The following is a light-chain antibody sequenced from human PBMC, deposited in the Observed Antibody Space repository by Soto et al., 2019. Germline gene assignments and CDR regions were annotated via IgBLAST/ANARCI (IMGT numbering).Light chain of an antibody. CDR2: DAS. V-gene: IGKV3-20*01. Sequence: EVVLTQTPATLSLPPGERTSLSSRASQSISSYLAWYQQKPGQAPRLLIYDASSRATGIPDRFSGSGSGTDFTLTICRLEPEDFAVYYCRQYGRSLEFAFGGGTKVDIK. CDR3: RQYGRSLEFA. CDR1: QSISSY. J-gene: IGKJ4*01.